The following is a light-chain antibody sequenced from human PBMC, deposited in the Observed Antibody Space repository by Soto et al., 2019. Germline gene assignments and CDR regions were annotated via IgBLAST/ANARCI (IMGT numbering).Light chain of an antibody. V-gene: IGLV2-23*02. CDR3: CSYAGSSTYYV. J-gene: IGLJ1*01. CDR2: EVN. CDR1: SSDVGGYNY. Sequence: QSVLTQPASVSGSPGQSITISCTGTSSDVGGYNYVSWYQQHPGKAPKLMIYEVNKRPSGVSNRFSGSKSGNTASLTISGLQAEDEADYYCCSYAGSSTYYVFGIGTKVTVL.